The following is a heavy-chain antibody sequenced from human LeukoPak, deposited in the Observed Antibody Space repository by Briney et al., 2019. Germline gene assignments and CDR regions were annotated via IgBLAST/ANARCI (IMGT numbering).Heavy chain of an antibody. Sequence: ASVKVSCKASGYTFTGYYIYWLRQAPGPGLKWMGWVYPNNGGTNYAQDFQGRVTMTRDTSISTAYMELIRLRSDDTAVYYCARGGSCSGGSCSFPHFDYWGQGTLVTVSS. V-gene: IGHV1-2*02. CDR1: GYTFTGYY. CDR2: VYPNNGGT. CDR3: ARGGSCSGGSCSFPHFDY. J-gene: IGHJ4*02. D-gene: IGHD2-15*01.